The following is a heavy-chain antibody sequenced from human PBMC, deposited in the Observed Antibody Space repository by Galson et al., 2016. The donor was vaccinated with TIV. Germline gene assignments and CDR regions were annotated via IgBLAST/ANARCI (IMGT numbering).Heavy chain of an antibody. D-gene: IGHD3-22*01. V-gene: IGHV3-74*01. Sequence: SLRLSCAASGFTFSSDWMHWVRQGPGKGLVWVSRINSDGSRTNYADSVKGRFTISRDNAKNTLYLQMNSLRAEDTAVYYCARVEYDSSGFYFNWFDPWGQGTLVTVSS. CDR1: GFTFSSDW. CDR2: INSDGSRT. J-gene: IGHJ5*02. CDR3: ARVEYDSSGFYFNWFDP.